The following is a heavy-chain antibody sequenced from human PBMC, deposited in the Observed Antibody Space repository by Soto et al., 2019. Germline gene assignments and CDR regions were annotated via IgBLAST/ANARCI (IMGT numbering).Heavy chain of an antibody. V-gene: IGHV4-34*01. J-gene: IGHJ1*01. CDR3: ARGRVTARRIYFDV. D-gene: IGHD3-9*01. CDR2: IDHSETT. Sequence: WTWIRQSPGKGLEWIGEIDHSETTNYNPSLKSPVTLSVDTFNKEFSLRLNSVTAADTAVYFCARGRVTARRIYFDVWGQGSLATVSS.